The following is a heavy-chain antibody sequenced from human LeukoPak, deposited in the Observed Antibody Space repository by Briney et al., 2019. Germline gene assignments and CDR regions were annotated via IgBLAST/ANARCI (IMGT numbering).Heavy chain of an antibody. Sequence: GGSLRPSCAASGFTFSSYGMHWVRQAPGKGLEWVAVISYDGSNKYYADSVKGRFTISRDNSKNTLYLQMNSLRAEDTAVYYCAKQVYSGYDFDYWGQGTLVTVSS. D-gene: IGHD5-12*01. CDR1: GFTFSSYG. J-gene: IGHJ4*02. CDR3: AKQVYSGYDFDY. CDR2: ISYDGSNK. V-gene: IGHV3-30*18.